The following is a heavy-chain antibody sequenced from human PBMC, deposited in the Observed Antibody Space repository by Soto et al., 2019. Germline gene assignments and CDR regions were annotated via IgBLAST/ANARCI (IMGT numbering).Heavy chain of an antibody. Sequence: SETLSLTCTVSGYSISSGYYWGWIRQPPGKGLEWIGSIYHSGSTYYNPSLKSRVTISVDTSKNQFSLKLSSVTAADTAVYYCAIDPISSGWYPIGYWGQGTLVTVSS. CDR2: IYHSGST. D-gene: IGHD6-19*01. J-gene: IGHJ4*02. CDR3: AIDPISSGWYPIGY. CDR1: GYSISSGYY. V-gene: IGHV4-38-2*02.